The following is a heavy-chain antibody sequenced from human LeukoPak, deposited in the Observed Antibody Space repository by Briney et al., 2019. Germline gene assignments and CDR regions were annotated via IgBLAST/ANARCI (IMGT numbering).Heavy chain of an antibody. CDR1: GFTFSSYA. D-gene: IGHD2-2*01. Sequence: GGSLRLSCAASGFTFSSYAMSWVRQAPGKGLEWVSSISGSGGRTYYADSVKGRFTISRDNSKNTLYLQMNSLRAEDTAVYYCAKDNVPAAIPEAYSWFDPWGQGTLVTVSS. J-gene: IGHJ5*02. CDR2: ISGSGGRT. V-gene: IGHV3-23*01. CDR3: AKDNVPAAIPEAYSWFDP.